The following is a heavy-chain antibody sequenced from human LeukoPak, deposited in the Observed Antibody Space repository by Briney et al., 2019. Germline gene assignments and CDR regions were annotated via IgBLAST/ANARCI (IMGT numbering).Heavy chain of an antibody. CDR3: ARVETTVSDYYYYGMDV. V-gene: IGHV3-30*02. Sequence: PGGSLRLSCAASGFTFSSYGMHWVRQAPGKGLEWVAFIRYDGSNKYYADSVKGRFTISRDNSKNTLYLQMNSLRAEDTAVYYCARVETTVSDYYYYGMDVWGQGTTVTVSS. CDR2: IRYDGSNK. D-gene: IGHD4-17*01. J-gene: IGHJ6*02. CDR1: GFTFSSYG.